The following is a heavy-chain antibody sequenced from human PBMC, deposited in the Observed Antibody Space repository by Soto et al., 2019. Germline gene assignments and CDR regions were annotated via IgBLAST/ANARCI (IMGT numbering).Heavy chain of an antibody. CDR1: GFTFISYG. Sequence: GGSLRLSCAASGFTFISYGMHWVLQAPCKGLEWVAVIWYDGSNKYYADSVKGRCTISRDNAKNTLYLQMNSLRAEDTAVYYCAREDAGYSSSWYLSYQSYGMDVWGQGTTVTVSS. CDR2: IWYDGSNK. CDR3: AREDAGYSSSWYLSYQSYGMDV. V-gene: IGHV3-33*01. J-gene: IGHJ6*02. D-gene: IGHD6-13*01.